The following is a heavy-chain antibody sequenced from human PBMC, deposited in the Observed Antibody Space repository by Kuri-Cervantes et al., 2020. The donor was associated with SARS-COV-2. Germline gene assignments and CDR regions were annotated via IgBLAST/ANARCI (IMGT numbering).Heavy chain of an antibody. CDR2: ISYDGSNK. Sequence: GESLKISCAVSGFTFTSHAMHWVRQAPGKGLEWVALISYDGSNKFYADSVKGRFTISRDNSKNTLYLQMNSLRAEDTAVYYCKSDYVWGSYRPFNLDAFDIWGQGTMVTVSS. CDR3: KSDYVWGSYRPFNLDAFDI. D-gene: IGHD3-16*02. CDR1: GFTFTSHA. V-gene: IGHV3-30*03. J-gene: IGHJ3*02.